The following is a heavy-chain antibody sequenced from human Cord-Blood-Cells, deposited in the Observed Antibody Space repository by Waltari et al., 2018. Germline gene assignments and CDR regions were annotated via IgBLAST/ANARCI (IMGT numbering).Heavy chain of an antibody. Sequence: SYGMHWVRQAPGKGLEWVAVISYDGSNKYYADSVKGRFTISRDNSKNTLYLQMNSLRAEDTAVYYCAKEGGQWLVLNAFDIWGQGTMVTVSS. CDR1: SYG. CDR2: ISYDGSNK. J-gene: IGHJ3*02. CDR3: AKEGGQWLVLNAFDI. V-gene: IGHV3-30*18. D-gene: IGHD6-19*01.